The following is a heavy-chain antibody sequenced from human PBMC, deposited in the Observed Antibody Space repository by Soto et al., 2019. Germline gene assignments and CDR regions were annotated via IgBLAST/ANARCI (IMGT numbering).Heavy chain of an antibody. CDR2: ISASTGIT. Sequence: QVQLVQSGAEVKNPGASVKVSCKASGFRFTSYGISWVRQAPGQGLEWMGWISASTGITNYAQKFQGRVTMTTDTSTTTAYMELRNLRSDDTAVYYCARVYRFYDRRPYYFDYWGQGTLVTVSS. J-gene: IGHJ4*02. V-gene: IGHV1-18*04. CDR1: GFRFTSYG. CDR3: ARVYRFYDRRPYYFDY. D-gene: IGHD3-22*01.